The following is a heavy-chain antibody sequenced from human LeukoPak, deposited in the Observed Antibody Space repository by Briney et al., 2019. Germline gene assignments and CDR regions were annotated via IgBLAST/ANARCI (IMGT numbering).Heavy chain of an antibody. CDR3: AKGFRYYDSSGLGY. D-gene: IGHD3-22*01. Sequence: GGSLRLSCAASEFTFKSYDMSWVRQAQGKGLEWVSGISGSGGSTYYANSMKGRLTTSTDNSKNTLYLQMSSLRDEDAAVYYCAKGFRYYDSSGLGYWGQGTLVTVSS. V-gene: IGHV3-23*01. CDR2: ISGSGGST. J-gene: IGHJ4*02. CDR1: EFTFKSYD.